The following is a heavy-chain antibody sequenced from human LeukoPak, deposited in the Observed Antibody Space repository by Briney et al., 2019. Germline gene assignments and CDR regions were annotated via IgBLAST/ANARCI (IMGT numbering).Heavy chain of an antibody. CDR3: ATVPWGDDYGDYEDAFDI. V-gene: IGHV3-30*03. D-gene: IGHD4-17*01. CDR2: ISYDGSNK. CDR1: GFTFSSYG. J-gene: IGHJ3*02. Sequence: GGSLRLSCAASGFTFSSYGMHWVSQAPGKGLEGVAVISYDGSNKYYADSVKGRFTISRDNSKNTLYLQMNSLRAEDTAVYYCATVPWGDDYGDYEDAFDIWGQGTMVTVSS.